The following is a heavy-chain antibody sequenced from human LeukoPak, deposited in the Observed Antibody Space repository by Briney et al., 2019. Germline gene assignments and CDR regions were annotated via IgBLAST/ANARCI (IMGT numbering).Heavy chain of an antibody. CDR2: ISYDGSNK. J-gene: IGHJ3*02. CDR3: ARDENEAAGTGPDVFDI. Sequence: GGSLRLSCAASGFTFSSYAMHWVRQAPGKGLEWVAVISYDGSNKYYADSVKGRFTISRDNSKNTLYLQMNSLRAEDTAVYYCARDENEAAGTGPDVFDIWGQGTMVTVSS. D-gene: IGHD6-13*01. V-gene: IGHV3-30-3*01. CDR1: GFTFSSYA.